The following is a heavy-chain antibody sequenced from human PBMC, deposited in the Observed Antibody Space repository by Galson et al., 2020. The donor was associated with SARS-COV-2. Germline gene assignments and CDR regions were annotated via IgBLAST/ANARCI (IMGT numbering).Heavy chain of an antibody. D-gene: IGHD4-17*01. CDR1: GFTFSSSA. CDR3: AKDPVYYGDNYYYYGMDV. V-gene: IGHV3-23*01. J-gene: IGHJ6*02. Sequence: TGGSLRLSCAASGFTFSSSAMSWVRQAPGKGLEWVSAISGSCGSTYYADSVKGRFTISRDNSKNTLYLQMNSLRAEDTAVYYCAKDPVYYGDNYYYYGMDVWGQGTTVTVSS. CDR2: ISGSCGST.